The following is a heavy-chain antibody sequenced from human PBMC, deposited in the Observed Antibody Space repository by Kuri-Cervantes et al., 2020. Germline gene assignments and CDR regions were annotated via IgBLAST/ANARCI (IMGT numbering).Heavy chain of an antibody. CDR3: ARGHYGLDV. J-gene: IGHJ6*02. Sequence: GESLKISCAASGFTFSDYYMSWLRQDPGKGLEWISYIRSTSNTIYYADSVKGRFTIFRDDAKNSLYLQMNSLRAEDTAVYYCARGHYGLDVWGQGTMVTVSS. CDR2: IRSTSNTI. CDR1: GFTFSDYY. V-gene: IGHV3-11*01.